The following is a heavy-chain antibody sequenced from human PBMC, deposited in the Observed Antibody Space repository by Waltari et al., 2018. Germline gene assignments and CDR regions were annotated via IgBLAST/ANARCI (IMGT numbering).Heavy chain of an antibody. V-gene: IGHV1-2*02. D-gene: IGHD1-1*01. CDR2: INPNSGGT. Sequence: QVQLVQSGAEVKKPGASVKVSCKASGYTFTGYYLHWVRQAPGQGLEWMGWINPNSGGTNNAQKFQGRVTMTRDTSISTADMELKRLRSDDTAVYYCAKGTNRGWFDPWGQGTLVTVSS. CDR3: AKGTNRGWFDP. CDR1: GYTFTGYY. J-gene: IGHJ5*02.